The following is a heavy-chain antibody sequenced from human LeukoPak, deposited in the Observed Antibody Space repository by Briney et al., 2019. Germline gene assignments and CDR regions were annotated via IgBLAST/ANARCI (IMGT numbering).Heavy chain of an antibody. J-gene: IGHJ3*02. D-gene: IGHD1-26*01. V-gene: IGHV3-13*04. CDR3: AGGGTLGATEPFDI. CDR2: IGTAGDT. Sequence: GGSLRLSCAASGFTFSSYDMHWVRQATGKGLEWVSAIGTAGDTYYPGSVKGRFTISRENAKNSLYLQMNSLRAGDTAVYYCAGGGTLGATEPFDIWGQGTMVTVSS. CDR1: GFTFSSYD.